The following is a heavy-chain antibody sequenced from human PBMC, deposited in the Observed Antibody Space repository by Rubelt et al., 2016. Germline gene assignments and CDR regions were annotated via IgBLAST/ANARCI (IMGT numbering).Heavy chain of an antibody. J-gene: IGHJ3*01. V-gene: IGHV1-18*01. D-gene: IGHD6-19*01. CDR1: GYTFTSYG. CDR3: ARDRTWLVPGLDAFDV. CDR2: ISAYNGNT. Sequence: QVQLVQSGAEVKKPGASVKVSCKASGYTFTSYGISWVRPAPGQGLEWMGWISAYNGNTNYAQKFQGRVSVTTDTSTSTVYMELRRLRSDETAVYYCARDRTWLVPGLDAFDVWGQGTMVTVSS.